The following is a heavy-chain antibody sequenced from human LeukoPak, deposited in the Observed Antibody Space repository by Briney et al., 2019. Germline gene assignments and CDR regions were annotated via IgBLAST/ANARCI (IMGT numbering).Heavy chain of an antibody. J-gene: IGHJ1*01. CDR2: IRNDGSSK. CDR1: GFTFSSYG. Sequence: GGSLRLSCAASGFTFSSYGMHWIRRAPGKGLEWVAFIRNDGSSKYYADSVKGRFTISRDNSKNTLYLQMNSLRAEDTAVYYCARGGKRALAGTRSPQYFQHWGPGTLVTVSS. CDR3: ARGGKRALAGTRSPQYFQH. D-gene: IGHD6-19*01. V-gene: IGHV3-30*02.